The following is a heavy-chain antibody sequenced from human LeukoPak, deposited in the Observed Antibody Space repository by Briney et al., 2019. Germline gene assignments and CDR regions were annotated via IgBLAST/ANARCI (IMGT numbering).Heavy chain of an antibody. J-gene: IGHJ4*02. CDR1: GYTFTGYY. D-gene: IGHD2-21*02. CDR2: INPNSGGT. Sequence: GASVKVSCKASGYTFTGYYMHWVRQAPGQGLEWMGWINPNSGGTNYAQKFQGRVTMTRDTSISTAYMELSRLRSDDTAVYYCARDTRRVTPTPYYFDYWGQGTLVTVSS. CDR3: ARDTRRVTPTPYYFDY. V-gene: IGHV1-2*02.